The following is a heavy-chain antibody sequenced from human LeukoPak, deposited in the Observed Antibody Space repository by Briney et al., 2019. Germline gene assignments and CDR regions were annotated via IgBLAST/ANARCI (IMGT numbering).Heavy chain of an antibody. J-gene: IGHJ4*02. CDR1: GGTFSSYA. V-gene: IGHV1-69*13. D-gene: IGHD3-22*01. CDR3: ARGGYYYDSSGYSHLPDY. Sequence: GASVKVSCKASGGTFSSYAISWVRQAPGQGLEWMGGIIPIFGTAKYTQKFQGRVTITADESTSTAYMELSSLRSEDTAVYYCARGGYYYDSSGYSHLPDYWGQGTLVTVSA. CDR2: IIPIFGTA.